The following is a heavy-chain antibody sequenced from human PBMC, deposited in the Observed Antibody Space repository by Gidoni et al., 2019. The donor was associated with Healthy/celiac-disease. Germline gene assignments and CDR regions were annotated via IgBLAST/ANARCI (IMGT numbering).Heavy chain of an antibody. CDR2: IYYSGST. J-gene: IGHJ4*02. V-gene: IGHV4-39*01. CDR1: GGSISSSSYY. D-gene: IGHD3-22*01. CDR3: ARPAYYYDSSGYFDY. Sequence: QLQLQESGPGLVKPSETLSLTCTVSGGSISSSSYYWGWIRQPPGKGLEWIGSIYYSGSTYYNPSLKSRVTISVDTSKNQFSLKLSSVTAADTAVYYCARPAYYYDSSGYFDYWGQGTLVTVSS.